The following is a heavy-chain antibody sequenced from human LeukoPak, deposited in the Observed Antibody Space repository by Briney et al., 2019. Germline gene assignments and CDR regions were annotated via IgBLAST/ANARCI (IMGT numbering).Heavy chain of an antibody. Sequence: ASVKVSCKASGYTFTGYYMHWVRQAPGQGLEWMGRINPNSGGTNYAQKFQGRVTMTRDTTISTAYMELSRLRSDDTALYYCARDTIRYFDWLLPTHPYYYYYGMDVWGQGTTVTVSS. CDR1: GYTFTGYY. J-gene: IGHJ6*02. CDR3: ARDTIRYFDWLLPTHPYYYYYGMDV. V-gene: IGHV1-2*06. CDR2: INPNSGGT. D-gene: IGHD3-9*01.